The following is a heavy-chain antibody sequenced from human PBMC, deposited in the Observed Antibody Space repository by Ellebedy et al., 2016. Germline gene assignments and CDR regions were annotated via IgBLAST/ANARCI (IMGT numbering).Heavy chain of an antibody. J-gene: IGHJ6*02. CDR3: AKEPPVVGNYFYGMDV. V-gene: IGHV3-13*01. D-gene: IGHD2-15*01. Sequence: GESLKISCAASGFTLRNSVMHWVRQVTGKGLEWVSSVDPVGRIFYKDSVKGRFTISREAAKNSLYLQMNSLRAEDTALYYCAKEPPVVGNYFYGMDVWGQGTTATVSS. CDR2: VDPVGRI. CDR1: GFTLRNSV.